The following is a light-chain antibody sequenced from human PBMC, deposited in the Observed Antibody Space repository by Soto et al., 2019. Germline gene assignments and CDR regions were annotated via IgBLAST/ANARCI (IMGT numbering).Light chain of an antibody. CDR1: QSISGY. Sequence: IVLTHSPGTLSFSRGEIAALSVRGIQSISGYLAWYQQKPGQAPRLLIYDVSNRATGIPARFSGSGSGTDFTLTISRLEPEDFAVYYCQQYGSSPPGLTFGGGTKVDIK. J-gene: IGKJ4*01. V-gene: IGKV3-20*01. CDR3: QQYGSSPPGLT. CDR2: DVS.